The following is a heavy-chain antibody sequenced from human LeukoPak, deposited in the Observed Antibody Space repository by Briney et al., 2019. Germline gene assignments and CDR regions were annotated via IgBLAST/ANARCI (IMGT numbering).Heavy chain of an antibody. CDR1: GGSFSGYY. CDR3: ARLFDPTTVTSLRESDAFDI. CDR2: INHSGST. J-gene: IGHJ3*02. V-gene: IGHV4-34*01. Sequence: SVTLSLTCAVYGGSFSGYYWSWIRQPPGKGLEWIGEINHSGSTNYNPSLKSRVTISVDTSKNQFSLKLSSVTAADTAVYYCARLFDPTTVTSLRESDAFDIWGQGTMVTVSS. D-gene: IGHD4-17*01.